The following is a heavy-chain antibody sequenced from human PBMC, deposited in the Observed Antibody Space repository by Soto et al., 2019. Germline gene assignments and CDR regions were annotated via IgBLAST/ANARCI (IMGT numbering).Heavy chain of an antibody. CDR2: IYSGSTT. CDR3: ARGYWVEGYGAGTYFDY. Sequence: GGSLRLSCAPSGLSVSSNYMSWVRQAPGKGLEWVSVIYSGSTTHYADSVKGRFTISRDSPRNTLYLQMNSLRVEDTAVYYCARGYWVEGYGAGTYFDYWGQGTLVTVSS. D-gene: IGHD5-18*01. V-gene: IGHV3-66*01. J-gene: IGHJ4*02. CDR1: GLSVSSNY.